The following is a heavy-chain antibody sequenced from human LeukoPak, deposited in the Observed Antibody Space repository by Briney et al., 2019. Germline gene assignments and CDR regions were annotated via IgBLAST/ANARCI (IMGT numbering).Heavy chain of an antibody. CDR3: ARQLAAVADGLGDAFDI. V-gene: IGHV5-51*01. CDR2: IYPGDSDT. D-gene: IGHD6-19*01. CDR1: GYSFTSYW. J-gene: IGHJ3*02. Sequence: GESLKISCKGSGYSFTSYWIGWVRQMPGKGLEWMGIIYPGDSDTRYSPSFQGQVTISADKSISTAYLQWSSLKASDTAMYYCARQLAAVADGLGDAFDIWGQGTMVTVSS.